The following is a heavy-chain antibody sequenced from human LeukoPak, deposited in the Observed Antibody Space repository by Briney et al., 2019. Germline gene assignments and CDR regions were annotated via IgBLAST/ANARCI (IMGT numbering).Heavy chain of an antibody. Sequence: SETLSLTCAVSGGSISSSNWWSWVRQPPGKGLEWIGEIYHSGSTNYNPSLKSRVTISVDTSKNQFSLKLSSVTAADTAVYYCARRYGSGSYYHYPFDYWGQGTLVTVSS. D-gene: IGHD3-10*01. CDR2: IYHSGST. J-gene: IGHJ4*02. V-gene: IGHV4-4*02. CDR3: ARRYGSGSYYHYPFDY. CDR1: GGSISSSNW.